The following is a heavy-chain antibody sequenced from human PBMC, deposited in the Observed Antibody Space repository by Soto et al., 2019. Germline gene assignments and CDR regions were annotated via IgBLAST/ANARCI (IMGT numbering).Heavy chain of an antibody. J-gene: IGHJ4*02. D-gene: IGHD2-15*01. Sequence: QVQLQESGPGLVKPSETLSLTCTVSGGSISSYYWSWIRQPPGKGLEWIGYIYYSGSNKYNPSLKSRFTISGDTSKTQVSLKLSSVTAADTAVYYCARRYGGTFDYWGQGTLVTVSS. CDR1: GGSISSYY. V-gene: IGHV4-59*08. CDR2: IYYSGSN. CDR3: ARRYGGTFDY.